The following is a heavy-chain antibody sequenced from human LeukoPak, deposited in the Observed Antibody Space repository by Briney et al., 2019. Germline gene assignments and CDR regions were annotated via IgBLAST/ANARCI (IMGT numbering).Heavy chain of an antibody. CDR2: IYYSGST. V-gene: IGHV4-39*01. CDR1: GGSISSSAYH. J-gene: IGHJ4*02. D-gene: IGHD5-24*01. CDR3: ARQGLEMASRTLDY. Sequence: PSETLSLTCTVSGGSISSSAYHWGWIRQPPGNGLEWIGSIYYSGSTYYNPSLKSRVTISVDTSKNQFSLKLSSVTAADTAVYYCARQGLEMASRTLDYWGQGTLVTVSP.